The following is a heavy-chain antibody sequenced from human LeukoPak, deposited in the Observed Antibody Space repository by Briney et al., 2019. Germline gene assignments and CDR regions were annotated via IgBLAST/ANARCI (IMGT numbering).Heavy chain of an antibody. Sequence: ASVKVSCKAAGYTFTDYYIHWVRQAHGQGLEWVGWINPTSGGTTYAQRFQGRVTVTRDTSISTAYMELTRLRSDDTAVYYCARVRGSYLEPALDYWGQGTLVTVSS. CDR3: ARVRGSYLEPALDY. V-gene: IGHV1-2*02. CDR2: INPTSGGT. J-gene: IGHJ4*02. CDR1: GYTFTDYY. D-gene: IGHD1-26*01.